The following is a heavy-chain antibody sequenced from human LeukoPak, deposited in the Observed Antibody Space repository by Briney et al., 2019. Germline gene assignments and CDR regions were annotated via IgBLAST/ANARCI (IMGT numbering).Heavy chain of an antibody. V-gene: IGHV1-8*03. CDR2: MNPNSGNT. D-gene: IGHD2-15*01. Sequence: ASVKVSCKASGYTFTSYDINWVRQATGQGLEWMGWMNPNSGNTGYAQKFQGRVTITRNTSISTAYMELSSLRSEDTAVYYCARGIYCSGGSCYDYYYYMDVWGKGTTVTVSS. CDR1: GYTFTSYD. CDR3: ARGIYCSGGSCYDYYYYMDV. J-gene: IGHJ6*03.